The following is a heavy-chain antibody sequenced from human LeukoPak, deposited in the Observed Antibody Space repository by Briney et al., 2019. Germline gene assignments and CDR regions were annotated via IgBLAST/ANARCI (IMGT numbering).Heavy chain of an antibody. D-gene: IGHD2-15*01. CDR2: INHSGST. J-gene: IGHJ4*02. CDR3: ARYVVVVVAPTEGGYYFDY. CDR1: GGSFRGYY. V-gene: IGHV4-34*01. Sequence: PSETLSLTCAVYGGSFRGYYWSWIRQPPGKELEWIGEINHSGSTNYNPSLKSRVTISVDTSKNQFSLKLSSVTAADTAVYYCARYVVVVVAPTEGGYYFDYWGQGTLVTVSS.